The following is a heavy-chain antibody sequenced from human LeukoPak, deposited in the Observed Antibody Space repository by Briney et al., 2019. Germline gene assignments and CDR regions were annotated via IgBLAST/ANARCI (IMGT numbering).Heavy chain of an antibody. CDR2: VGTSSTTI. CDR3: ARFAAGGSYYYYMDV. CDR1: GFTFSSYT. D-gene: IGHD6-25*01. Sequence: GGSLRLSCAASGFTFSSYTMNWVRQPPGKGLEWVSNVGTSSTTIYYADSVKGRFTISRDNAKNSLYLQMNSLRADDTAVYYCARFAAGGSYYYYMDVWGKGTTVTVSS. V-gene: IGHV3-48*01. J-gene: IGHJ6*03.